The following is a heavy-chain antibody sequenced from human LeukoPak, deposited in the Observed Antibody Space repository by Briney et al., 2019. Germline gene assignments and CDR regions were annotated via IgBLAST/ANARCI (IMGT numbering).Heavy chain of an antibody. J-gene: IGHJ2*01. CDR3: ARARIVVYWYFDL. D-gene: IGHD2-15*01. V-gene: IGHV4-31*03. CDR1: GDAISSGGHY. CDR2: IYSSGSI. Sequence: SETLSLTCTVSGDAISSGGHYWSCIRQYPGGGLEWIGYIYSSGSIYHNPSLKNRVTISLDTSKNHFSLNLTSVTAADTAVYYCARARIVVYWYFDLWGRGTLVTVSP.